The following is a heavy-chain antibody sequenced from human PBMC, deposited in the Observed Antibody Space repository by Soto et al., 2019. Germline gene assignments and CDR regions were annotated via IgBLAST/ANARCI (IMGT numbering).Heavy chain of an antibody. Sequence: SETLSLTCTVSGGSISSGDYYWSWIRQPPGKGLEWIGYIYYSGSTYYNPSLKSRVTISVDTSKNQFSLKLSSVTAADTAVYYCARAAYDFWSGLLYYYYGMDVWGQGTTVTSP. CDR3: ARAAYDFWSGLLYYYYGMDV. D-gene: IGHD3-3*01. CDR2: IYYSGST. J-gene: IGHJ6*02. CDR1: GGSISSGDYY. V-gene: IGHV4-30-4*01.